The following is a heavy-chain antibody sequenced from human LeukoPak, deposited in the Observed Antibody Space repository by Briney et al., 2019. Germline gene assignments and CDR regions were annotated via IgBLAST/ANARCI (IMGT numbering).Heavy chain of an antibody. CDR2: ISGNGGST. D-gene: IGHD3-3*01. J-gene: IGHJ4*02. CDR3: AKDGSGRFLEWLLGDY. V-gene: IGHV3-23*01. CDR1: GFTFSSYA. Sequence: GGSLRLSCAASGFTFSSYAMSWVRQAPGQGREWVSVISGNGGSTYYADPAKGRFTLSRDNSKNTLYLQMNSLRAEDTAVYYCAKDGSGRFLEWLLGDYWGQGTLVTVSS.